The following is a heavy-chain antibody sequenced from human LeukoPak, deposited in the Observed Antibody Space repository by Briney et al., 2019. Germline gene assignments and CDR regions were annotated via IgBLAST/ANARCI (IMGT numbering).Heavy chain of an antibody. Sequence: SETLSLTCAVYGGSFSGYYWSWTRQPPGKGLEWIGEINHSGSTNYNPSLKSRVTISVDTSKNQFSLKLSSVTAADTAVYYCARETSQKGAHYMDVWGKGTTVTISS. CDR1: GGSFSGYY. V-gene: IGHV4-34*01. D-gene: IGHD3-16*01. J-gene: IGHJ6*03. CDR2: INHSGST. CDR3: ARETSQKGAHYMDV.